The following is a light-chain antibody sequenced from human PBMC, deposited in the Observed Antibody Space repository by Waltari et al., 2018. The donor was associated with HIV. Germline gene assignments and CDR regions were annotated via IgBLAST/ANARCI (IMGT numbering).Light chain of an antibody. Sequence: EIVLTQSPDFRSVTPWERVTITCPARQNTGNSLHWYQQKPNQSPSLLIKFASQSFSGCPARFSGSGSGTDVTLTINSLEPEDAATYYCLQSSTFPYTFGQGTKLEIK. V-gene: IGKV6-21*01. CDR1: QNTGNS. J-gene: IGKJ2*01. CDR3: LQSSTFPYT. CDR2: FAS.